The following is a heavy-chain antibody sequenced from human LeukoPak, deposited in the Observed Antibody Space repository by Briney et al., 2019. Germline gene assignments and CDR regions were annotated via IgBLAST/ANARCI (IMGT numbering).Heavy chain of an antibody. CDR2: FDPEDGET. V-gene: IGHV1-24*01. D-gene: IGHD4-11*01. J-gene: IGHJ6*03. CDR3: ARDDYSNYYYYYMDV. Sequence: ASVKVSCKVSGYTLTELSMHWVRQAPGKGLEWMGGFDPEDGETIYAQKFQGRVTMTTDTSTSTAYMELRSLRSDDTAVYYCARDDYSNYYYYYMDVWGKGTTVTVSS. CDR1: GYTLTELS.